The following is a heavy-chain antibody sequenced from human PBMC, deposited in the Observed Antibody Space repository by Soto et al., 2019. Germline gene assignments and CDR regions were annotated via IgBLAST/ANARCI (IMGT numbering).Heavy chain of an antibody. D-gene: IGHD3-16*02. Sequence: GGSLRLSCAASGFTFSSYAMSWVRQAPGKGLEWVSAISGSGGSTYYADSVKGRFTISRDNSKNTLYLQMNSLRAEDTAVYYCATNWGTYDYIWGSYRRPSDYWGQGTLVTVSS. CDR3: ATNWGTYDYIWGSYRRPSDY. V-gene: IGHV3-23*01. J-gene: IGHJ4*02. CDR1: GFTFSSYA. CDR2: ISGSGGST.